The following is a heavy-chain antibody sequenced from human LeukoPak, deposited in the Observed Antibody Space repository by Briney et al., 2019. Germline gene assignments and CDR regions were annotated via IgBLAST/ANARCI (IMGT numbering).Heavy chain of an antibody. Sequence: GGSLRLSCAASGFTFSSYGMHWVRQAPGKGLEWVSFISSSSSYIYYADSVKGRFTISRDNAKNSLYLQMNSLRAEDTAVYYCARGTMFPYYFDYWGQGTLVTVSS. CDR2: ISSSSSYI. CDR3: ARGTMFPYYFDY. J-gene: IGHJ4*02. V-gene: IGHV3-21*01. D-gene: IGHD3-10*02. CDR1: GFTFSSYG.